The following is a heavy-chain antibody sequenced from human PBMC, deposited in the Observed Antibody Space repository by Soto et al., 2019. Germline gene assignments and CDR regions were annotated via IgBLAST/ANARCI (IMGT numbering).Heavy chain of an antibody. CDR1: GYTFTSYD. Sequence: ASVKVSCKASGYTFTSYDINWVRQATGQGLEWMGWMNPNIGNTGYAQKFQGRVTMTRNTSISPAYMELSSLRSEDTAVYYCARGVVVVAATDDGYYYYMDVWGKGTTVTVSS. CDR3: ARGVVVVAATDDGYYYYMDV. J-gene: IGHJ6*03. V-gene: IGHV1-8*01. D-gene: IGHD2-15*01. CDR2: MNPNIGNT.